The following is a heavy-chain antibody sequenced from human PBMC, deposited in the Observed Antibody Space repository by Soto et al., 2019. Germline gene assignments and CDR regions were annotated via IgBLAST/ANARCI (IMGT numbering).Heavy chain of an antibody. CDR3: HGYGY. J-gene: IGHJ4*02. V-gene: IGHV3-53*01. Sequence: EVQLVESGGGLIQPGGSLRLSCVVSGFSVSSSNYMSWVRQAPGKGLEWVSVIYPGGTTYYADSVKGRFTISRDNSNNTLYLQMNSLRAEDTAVYYCHGYGYWGQGTLVTVSS. CDR2: IYPGGTT. D-gene: IGHD5-12*01. CDR1: GFSVSSSNY.